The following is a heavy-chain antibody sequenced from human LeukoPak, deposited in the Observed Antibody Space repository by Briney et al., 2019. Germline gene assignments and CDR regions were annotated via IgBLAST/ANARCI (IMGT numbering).Heavy chain of an antibody. V-gene: IGHV3-48*01. D-gene: IGHD2-2*01. CDR3: AREQWCGSTSCKNFDY. CDR2: ISSSSSTI. J-gene: IGHJ4*02. CDR1: GFTFSSYS. Sequence: PGGSLRLSCAASGFTFSSYSMNWVRQAPGKGLEWVSYISSSSSTIYYADSVKGRFTISRDNAKNSLYLQMNSLRAEDTAVYYCAREQWCGSTSCKNFDYWGQGTLVTVSS.